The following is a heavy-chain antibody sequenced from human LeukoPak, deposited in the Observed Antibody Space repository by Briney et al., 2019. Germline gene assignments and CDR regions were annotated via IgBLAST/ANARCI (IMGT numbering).Heavy chain of an antibody. J-gene: IGHJ1*01. CDR1: GYNFPNHW. V-gene: IGHV5-51*01. CDR2: IYPDDSDT. D-gene: IGHD2-15*01. CDR3: ARGGYCSGGACYSYLQH. Sequence: GESLKISCKGSGYNFPNHWIGWVRQMPGKGLEWMGIIYPDDSDTKYSPSFQGQVTISADKSISTAYLQWNSLKASDIAIYYCARGGYCSGGACYSYLQHWGQGTLVTVSS.